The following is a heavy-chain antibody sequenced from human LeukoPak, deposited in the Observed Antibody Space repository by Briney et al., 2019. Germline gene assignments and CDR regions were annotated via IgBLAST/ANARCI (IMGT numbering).Heavy chain of an antibody. Sequence: GGSLRLSCAASGFTFDDYAMHWVRQAPGKGLEWVSGISWNSGSIGYADSVKGRFTISRDNGKNSLYLQMNSLRAEDTALYYCAKDLRTYYYGSSGYPAFDYWGQGTLVTVSS. J-gene: IGHJ4*02. CDR2: ISWNSGSI. CDR3: AKDLRTYYYGSSGYPAFDY. V-gene: IGHV3-9*01. CDR1: GFTFDDYA. D-gene: IGHD3-22*01.